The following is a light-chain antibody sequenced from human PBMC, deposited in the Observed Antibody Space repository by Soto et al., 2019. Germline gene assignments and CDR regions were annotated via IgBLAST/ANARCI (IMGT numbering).Light chain of an antibody. V-gene: IGKV3-15*01. Sequence: EIVMTQSPDTLSVSPGEGATLSCRVSQSIRSNLAWYQQRPGQAPRLLMYGASTRADGIPARFTGSGSGTEFTLTISSLQSEDFAVYYCQQYNNWPPAFGQGTKVDIK. CDR2: GAS. CDR1: QSIRSN. J-gene: IGKJ1*01. CDR3: QQYNNWPPA.